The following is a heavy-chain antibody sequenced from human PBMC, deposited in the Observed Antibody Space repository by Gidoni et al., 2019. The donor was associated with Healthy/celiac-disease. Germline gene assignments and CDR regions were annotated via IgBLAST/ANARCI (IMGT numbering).Heavy chain of an antibody. CDR2: IYYSGST. J-gene: IGHJ5*02. V-gene: IGHV4-31*01. CDR1: GGSISSGGYY. CDR3: ARFLNGNNWFDP. Sequence: QVQLQESGPGLVKPSQTLSLTCTVPGGSISSGGYYWSWIRQHPGKGLEWIGYIYYSGSTYYNPSLKSLVTISVDTSKNQFSLKLSSVTAADTAVYYCARFLNGNNWFDPWGQGTLVTVSS. D-gene: IGHD3-16*01.